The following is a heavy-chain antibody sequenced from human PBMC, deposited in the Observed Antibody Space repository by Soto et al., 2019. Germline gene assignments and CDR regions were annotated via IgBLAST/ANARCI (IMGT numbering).Heavy chain of an antibody. V-gene: IGHV3-30-3*01. CDR3: ASLYDWDAFDI. J-gene: IGHJ3*02. D-gene: IGHD3-16*01. CDR1: GFTFSSYA. Sequence: GGSLRLSCAASGFTFSSYAMHWVRQAPGKGLEWVAVISYDGSNKYYADSVKGRFTISRDNSKNTLYLQMNSLRAEDTAVYYCASLYDWDAFDIWGQGTMVTVSS. CDR2: ISYDGSNK.